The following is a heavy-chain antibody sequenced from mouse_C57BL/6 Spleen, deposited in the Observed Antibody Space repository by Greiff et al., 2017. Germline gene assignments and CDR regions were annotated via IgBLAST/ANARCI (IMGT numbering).Heavy chain of an antibody. CDR3: TSCYVSTYYAIDY. Sequence: EVMLVESGGGLVQPGGSMKLSCAASGFTFSDAWMDWVRQSPEKGLEWVAEIRNKANNPATYYAESVKGRFTISRDDSNRSVYLQMNSLRAEDTGIYYCTSCYVSTYYAIDYWGQGTSVTVSS. V-gene: IGHV6-6*01. D-gene: IGHD1-1*01. CDR1: GFTFSDAW. CDR2: IRNKANNPAT. J-gene: IGHJ4*01.